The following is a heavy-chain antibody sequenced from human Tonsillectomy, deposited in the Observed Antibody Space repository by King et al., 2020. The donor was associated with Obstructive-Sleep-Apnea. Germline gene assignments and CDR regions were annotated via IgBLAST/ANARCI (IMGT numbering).Heavy chain of an antibody. J-gene: IGHJ4*02. D-gene: IGHD4-11*01. CDR2: IWYDESNK. V-gene: IGHV3-33*01. CDR1: GFTVSCYG. Sequence: VQLVESGGGVVQPGRSLRLSCAASGFTVSCYGMHWVRQAPGKGLVWGAVIWYDESNKYYADSVKGRFTISTDNSKNTLYLQMNSLRAEDTAVYYCARHERLFDYWGQGTLVTVSS. CDR3: ARHERLFDY.